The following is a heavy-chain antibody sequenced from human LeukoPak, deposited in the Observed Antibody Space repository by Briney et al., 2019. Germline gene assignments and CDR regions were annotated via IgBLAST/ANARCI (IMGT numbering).Heavy chain of an antibody. J-gene: IGHJ4*02. CDR1: GFTFNTYR. Sequence: GGSLRLSCAASGFTFNTYRMNWVRQAPGKGLEWVSAISGSGGSTYYTDSVKGRFTISRDNSKDSLHLQMNGLRADDTAIYYCAKNGVVVAATYYFDYWGQGTLVTVSS. CDR2: ISGSGGST. CDR3: AKNGVVVAATYYFDY. D-gene: IGHD2-15*01. V-gene: IGHV3-23*01.